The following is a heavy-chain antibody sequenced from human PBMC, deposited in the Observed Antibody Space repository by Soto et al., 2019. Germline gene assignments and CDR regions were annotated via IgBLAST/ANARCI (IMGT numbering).Heavy chain of an antibody. D-gene: IGHD3-22*01. Sequence: ASVKVSCKASGYTFTGYYMHWVRQAPGQGLEWMGWINPNSGGTNYAQKFQGWVTMTRDTSISTAYMELSRLRSDDTAVYYCACCYYDSSGFNAFDIWGKGTLVTVSS. CDR1: GYTFTGYY. CDR3: ACCYYDSSGFNAFDI. J-gene: IGHJ3*02. CDR2: INPNSGGT. V-gene: IGHV1-2*04.